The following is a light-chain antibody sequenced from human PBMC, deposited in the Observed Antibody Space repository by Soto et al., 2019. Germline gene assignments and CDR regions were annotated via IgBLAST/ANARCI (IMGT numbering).Light chain of an antibody. Sequence: DIQMTQSPSSVSASVGDRVTISCRASHDVRSWLAWYQQKPGKAPNLLIYGASTLQSGVPSRFRGSRPETDFTRTISSLQLEDFATYYCQQANGDPWTFGQGTKVEIK. CDR2: GAS. J-gene: IGKJ1*01. V-gene: IGKV1-12*02. CDR1: HDVRSW. CDR3: QQANGDPWT.